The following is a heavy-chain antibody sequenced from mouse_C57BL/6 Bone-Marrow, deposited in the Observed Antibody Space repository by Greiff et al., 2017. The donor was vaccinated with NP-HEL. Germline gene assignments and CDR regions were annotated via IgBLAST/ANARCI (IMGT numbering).Heavy chain of an antibody. CDR2: ISYSGST. CDR1: GYSITSDY. J-gene: IGHJ4*01. CDR3: ARSPLWLRRNYYAMCY. D-gene: IGHD2-2*01. Sequence: DVKLQESGPGLAKPSQTLSLTCSVTGYSITSDYWNWIRKFPGNKLEYMGYISYSGSTYYNPSLKSRISIPRDTSKNQYYLQLNSVTTDDTATYYCARSPLWLRRNYYAMCYWGQGTSVTVSA. V-gene: IGHV3-8*01.